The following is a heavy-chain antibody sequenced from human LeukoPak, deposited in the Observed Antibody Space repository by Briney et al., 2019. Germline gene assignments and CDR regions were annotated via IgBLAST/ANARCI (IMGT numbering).Heavy chain of an antibody. V-gene: IGHV1-2*02. CDR2: INPNSGGT. CDR3: AREKSSYYDSSGYASYFDI. J-gene: IGHJ3*02. Sequence: ASVKVSCNASGYTFTGYYMHWVRQAPGQGLEWMGWINPNSGGTNYAQKFQGRVTMTRDTSISTAYMELSRLRSDDTAVYYCAREKSSYYDSSGYASYFDIWGQGTMVTVSS. D-gene: IGHD3-22*01. CDR1: GYTFTGYY.